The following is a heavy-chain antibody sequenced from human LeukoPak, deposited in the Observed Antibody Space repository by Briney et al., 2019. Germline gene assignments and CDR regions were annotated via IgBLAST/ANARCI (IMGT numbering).Heavy chain of an antibody. D-gene: IGHD6-19*01. CDR1: GFTLDEYA. Sequence: GESLTLSWPAFGFTLDEYAMQWVRPAPGRGLEWVSGISWNSGSILYAHSVKGSFSITRDNAKNSLYLQTNSRRAEDTAVYYCARDGGSAWFLDYWGQGALVTVSS. CDR2: ISWNSGSI. V-gene: IGHV3-9*01. CDR3: ARDGGSAWFLDY. J-gene: IGHJ4*02.